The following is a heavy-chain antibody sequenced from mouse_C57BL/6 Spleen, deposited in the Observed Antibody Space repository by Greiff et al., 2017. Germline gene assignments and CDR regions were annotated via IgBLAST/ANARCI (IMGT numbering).Heavy chain of an antibody. CDR2: ISGGGGNT. V-gene: IGHV5-9*01. CDR1: GFTFSSYT. Sequence: EVKLVESGGGLVKPGGSLKLSCAASGFTFSSYTMSWVRQTPEKRLEWVATISGGGGNTYYPDSVKGRFTISRDNAKNTLYLQMSSLRSEDTALYYCARDSFYAMDYWGQGTSVTVSS. CDR3: ARDSFYAMDY. J-gene: IGHJ4*01.